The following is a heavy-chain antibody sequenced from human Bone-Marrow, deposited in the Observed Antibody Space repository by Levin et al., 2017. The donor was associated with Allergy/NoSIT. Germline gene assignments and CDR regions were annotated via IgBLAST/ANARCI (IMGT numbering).Heavy chain of an antibody. Sequence: SETLSLTCSVSGGSIGSFYWNWIRQPAGKGLEWIGRIYETGDTRFNPSLKSRITMSVDTSKNQFSLNLTSVTAADTAVYFCARGGTLLGLEYWGQGILVTVSS. V-gene: IGHV4-4*07. J-gene: IGHJ4*02. CDR3: ARGGTLLGLEY. CDR1: GGSIGSFY. CDR2: IYETGDT.